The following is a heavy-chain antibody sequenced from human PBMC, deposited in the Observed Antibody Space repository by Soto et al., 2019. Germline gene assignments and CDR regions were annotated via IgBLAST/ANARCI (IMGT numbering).Heavy chain of an antibody. Sequence: PGGSLRLSCAASGFTFRTYAMDWVRQAPGKGLEWVAVISYDGTNKYYADSVKGRFTISRDNSKNTLSLQMNSLRAEDTAVYYCARRFYYGMDVWGQGTTVTVSS. CDR2: ISYDGTNK. J-gene: IGHJ6*02. CDR3: ARRFYYGMDV. V-gene: IGHV3-30*07. CDR1: GFTFRTYA.